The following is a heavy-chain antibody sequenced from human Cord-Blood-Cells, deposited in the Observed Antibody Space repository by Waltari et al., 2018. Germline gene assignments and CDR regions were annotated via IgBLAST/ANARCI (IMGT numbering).Heavy chain of an antibody. D-gene: IGHD6-13*01. CDR1: GGPISSSY. Sequence: QVPLQESGPGLVKPSETLSLTCTVSGGPISSSYCSWLRQPAGKGLEWIGRIYTSGSTNYNPSLKSRVTMSVDTSKNQFSLKLSSVTAADTAVYYCARERSGRIAVDYWGQGTLVTVSS. CDR3: ARERSGRIAVDY. CDR2: IYTSGST. J-gene: IGHJ4*02. V-gene: IGHV4-4*07.